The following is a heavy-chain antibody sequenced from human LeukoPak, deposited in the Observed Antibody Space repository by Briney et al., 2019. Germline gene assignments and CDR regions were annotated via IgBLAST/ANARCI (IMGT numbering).Heavy chain of an antibody. CDR2: INPHSGGA. CDR3: TRFEDYGGKRDVFDI. V-gene: IGHV1-2*02. CDR1: GYTFTAYY. Sequence: GASVKVSCKASGYTFTAYYINWVRQAPGQGLEWMGWINPHSGGAVYAQGFEGRVTMTRDTSISTAYMELNNLRSDDTAFCYCTRFEDYGGKRDVFDIWGQGTMVTVSS. D-gene: IGHD4-23*01. J-gene: IGHJ3*02.